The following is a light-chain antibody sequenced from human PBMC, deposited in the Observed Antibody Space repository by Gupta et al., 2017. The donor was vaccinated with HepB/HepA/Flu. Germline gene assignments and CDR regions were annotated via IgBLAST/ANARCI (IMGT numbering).Light chain of an antibody. V-gene: IGLV2-14*03. Sequence: QSALTQPPSMSGSPEQSITISCTGTSNDVGDYNYVSWYQQHPGKAPKLMIYDVSNRPSGVSNRFSGSKSGNTASLTISGLQAEDEADYYCNSYTSSDSYMFGTGTKVTVL. J-gene: IGLJ1*01. CDR1: SNDVGDYNY. CDR2: DVS. CDR3: NSYTSSDSYM.